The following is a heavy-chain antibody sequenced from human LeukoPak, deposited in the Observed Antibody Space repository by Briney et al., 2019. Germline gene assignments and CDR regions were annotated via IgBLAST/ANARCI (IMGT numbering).Heavy chain of an antibody. V-gene: IGHV4-59*08. Sequence: SETLSLTCTVSGGSISSYYWGWIRQPPGKGLEWIGFIYYSGSTNYSPSLKSRVTISVDTSKNQFSLKLTSVTAADTAVYYCARHGNGASDIWGQGTMVTVSS. D-gene: IGHD1-1*01. CDR1: GGSISSYY. CDR3: ARHGNGASDI. J-gene: IGHJ3*02. CDR2: IYYSGST.